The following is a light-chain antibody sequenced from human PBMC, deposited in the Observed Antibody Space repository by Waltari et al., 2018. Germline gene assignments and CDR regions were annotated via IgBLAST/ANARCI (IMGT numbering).Light chain of an antibody. CDR3: MIWRAGASE. J-gene: IGLJ2*01. CDR2: YNSHSDK. Sequence: QAVLTQPSSLSASPGASASLTCTLRSGVNVANHRIYWYQQKPGSPPHYLLRYNSHSDKQQGSGVPGRFAGSKDASANAGILLISGLQSEDEADYYCMIWRAGASEFGGGTKLTVL. CDR1: SGVNVANHR. V-gene: IGLV5-45*03.